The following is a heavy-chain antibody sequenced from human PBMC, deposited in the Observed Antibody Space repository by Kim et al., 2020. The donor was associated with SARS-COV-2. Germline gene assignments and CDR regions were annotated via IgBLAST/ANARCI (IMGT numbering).Heavy chain of an antibody. CDR2: GNT. CDR3: ARVGFGISP. Sequence: GNTGYAQKFQGRVTMTRNTSISTAYMELSSLRSEDTAVYYCARVGFGISPWGQGTLVTVSS. V-gene: IGHV1-8*01. J-gene: IGHJ5*02. D-gene: IGHD1-20*01.